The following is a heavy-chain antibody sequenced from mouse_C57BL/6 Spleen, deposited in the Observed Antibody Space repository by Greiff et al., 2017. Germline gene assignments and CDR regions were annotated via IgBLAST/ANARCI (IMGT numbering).Heavy chain of an antibody. Sequence: QVHVKQSGAELVKPGASVKISCKASGYAFSSYWMNWVKQRPGKGLEWIGQIYPGDGDTNYNGKFKGKATLTADKSSSTAYMQLSSLTSEDSAVYFCARTGDYDGFAYWGQGTLVTVS. V-gene: IGHV1-80*01. CDR1: GYAFSSYW. CDR2: IYPGDGDT. J-gene: IGHJ3*01. D-gene: IGHD2-4*01. CDR3: ARTGDYDGFAY.